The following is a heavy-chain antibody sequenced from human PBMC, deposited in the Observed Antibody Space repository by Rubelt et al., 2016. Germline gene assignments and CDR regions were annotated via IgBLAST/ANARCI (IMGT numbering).Heavy chain of an antibody. CDR1: GGSFSGYY. V-gene: IGHV4-34*01. CDR3: ARGSRRYSGGTVRREYYYGLDV. J-gene: IGHJ6*02. CDR2: INHSGST. D-gene: IGHD2-21*01. Sequence: GAGLLKPSETLSLTCAVYGGSFSGYYWSWIRQPPGKGLEWIGEINHSGSTNYNPSLKSRVTISVDTSKNQFSLKLSSVTAADTAVYYCARGSRRYSGGTVRREYYYGLDVWGQGTTVTVSS.